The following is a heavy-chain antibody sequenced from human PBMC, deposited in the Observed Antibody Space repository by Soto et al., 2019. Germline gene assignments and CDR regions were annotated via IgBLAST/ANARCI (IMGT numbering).Heavy chain of an antibody. D-gene: IGHD3-9*01. CDR2: INPNSGGK. Sequence: ASVKVSCKTSGYTFTGYYMHGVRQAPGQGLEWMGWINPNSGGKNYAQKCQGWVTRARETSISTAYMELSRLRSEDTAVYYCERDGGYYGIVTGYSLGRYYCYGMDVWGQGTTVNVSS. V-gene: IGHV1-2*04. J-gene: IGHJ6*02. CDR3: ERDGGYYGIVTGYSLGRYYCYGMDV. CDR1: GYTFTGYY.